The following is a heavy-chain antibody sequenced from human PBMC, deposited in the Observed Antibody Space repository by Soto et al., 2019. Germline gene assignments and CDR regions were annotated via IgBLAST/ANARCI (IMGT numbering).Heavy chain of an antibody. CDR2: ISYDGSNK. CDR3: ARGFADMDV. J-gene: IGHJ6*02. V-gene: IGHV3-30-3*01. CDR1: GFTFSSYD. Sequence: PXGSLRLSCAAAGFTFSSYDMHWVRQAPGKGLEWVAVISYDGSNKYYADSVKGRFTISRDNSKNTLYLQMNSLRAEDTAVYYCARGFADMDVWGQGTTVTVSS.